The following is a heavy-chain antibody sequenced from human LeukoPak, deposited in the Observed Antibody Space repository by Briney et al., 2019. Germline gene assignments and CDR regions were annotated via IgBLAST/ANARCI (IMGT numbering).Heavy chain of an antibody. Sequence: SETLSLTCSVSGGSISSYYGSWIRQPAGKGLEWIGRVHRSGDTNYNPSLKSRLTMSVDTSKNQISLRLRSVSAADTAVYYCARDDFEYSVHYGMDVWGQGTTVTVSS. V-gene: IGHV4-4*07. CDR2: VHRSGDT. CDR3: ARDDFEYSVHYGMDV. D-gene: IGHD3-9*01. CDR1: GGSISSYY. J-gene: IGHJ6*02.